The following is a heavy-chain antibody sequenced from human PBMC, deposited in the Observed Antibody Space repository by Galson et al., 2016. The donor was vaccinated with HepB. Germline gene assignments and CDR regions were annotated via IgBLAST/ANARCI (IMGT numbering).Heavy chain of an antibody. V-gene: IGHV4-34*01. Sequence: SETLSLTCAVYGGSFSGSYWSWIRQSPGKGLEWIGEVYPGGSPNYSPSLKSRVTISVATSKSQFSLKLRSVTAADTAVYYCAGQTEYYSNNNWFDPWGQGTLVTVSS. J-gene: IGHJ5*02. CDR1: GGSFSGSY. CDR3: AGQTEYYSNNNWFDP. CDR2: VYPGGSP. D-gene: IGHD4-11*01.